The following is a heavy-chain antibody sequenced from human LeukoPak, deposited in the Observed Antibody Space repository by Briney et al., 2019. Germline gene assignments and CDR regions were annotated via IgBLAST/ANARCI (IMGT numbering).Heavy chain of an antibody. J-gene: IGHJ4*02. CDR1: GFTFRSYS. CDR3: ARGRGDGYNYLPDY. Sequence: GGSLRLSCAASGFTFRSYSMNWVLQAPGKGLEWVSYISGSSNYIYYGDSVKGRFTISRDNAKNSLYLQMNSLRAEDTAVYYCARGRGDGYNYLPDYWGQGTLVTVSS. D-gene: IGHD5-24*01. CDR2: ISGSSNYI. V-gene: IGHV3-21*01.